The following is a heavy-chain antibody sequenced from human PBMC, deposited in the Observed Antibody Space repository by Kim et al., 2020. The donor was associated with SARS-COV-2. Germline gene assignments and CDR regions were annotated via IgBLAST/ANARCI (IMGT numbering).Heavy chain of an antibody. CDR2: IHAGSSNT. D-gene: IGHD2-15*01. V-gene: IGHV1-3*01. CDR3: ARDHCSGGTSYGGIDP. Sequence: ASVKVSCKASGYSFTDYAIHWVRQAPGQRPEWMGWIHAGSSNTKYSQKFQDRVTITSDTSANTVYMELSSLRSEDTAVYYCARDHCSGGTSYGGIDPWGQGTLVTVSS. J-gene: IGHJ5*02. CDR1: GYSFTDYA.